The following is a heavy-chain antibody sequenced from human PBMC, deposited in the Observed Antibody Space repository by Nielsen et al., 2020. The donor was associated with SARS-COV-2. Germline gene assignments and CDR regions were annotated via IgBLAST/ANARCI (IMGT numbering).Heavy chain of an antibody. V-gene: IGHV1-2*06. CDR1: GYTFTSND. J-gene: IGHJ6*03. Sequence: ASVKVSCKASGYTFTSNDITWVRQAPGQGLEWMGRINPTNGGTYYAQKFQGRVTMTSDTSISTAYMELNSLTSEDTAVYFCTVQVGVDDNYMDVWGKGTTVTVSS. CDR2: INPTNGGT. D-gene: IGHD1-26*01. CDR3: TVQVGVDDNYMDV.